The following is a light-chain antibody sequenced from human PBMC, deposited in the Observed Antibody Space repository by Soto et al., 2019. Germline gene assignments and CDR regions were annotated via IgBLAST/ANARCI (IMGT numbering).Light chain of an antibody. CDR1: QSVSSN. V-gene: IGKV3-15*01. CDR3: QQYNNWPPEYT. CDR2: GAS. J-gene: IGKJ2*01. Sequence: EIVMTQSPATLSVSPGERATLSCRASQSVSSNLAWYQQKPGQAPRLLIYGASTRATGIPARCSGSGSGTEFNLTIISLQSEDFAVDYCQQYNNWPPEYTFGQGTNLEIK.